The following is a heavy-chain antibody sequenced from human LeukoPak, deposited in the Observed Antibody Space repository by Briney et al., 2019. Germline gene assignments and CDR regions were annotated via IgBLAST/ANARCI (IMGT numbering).Heavy chain of an antibody. Sequence: GASLKISCKGSGYSFIRNWIGWVRQMPGKGLEWMAIIYPGNSDTRYSPTLQGRVTISADKSISTAYLQWSSLTASDTAMYYCARLGTSATYFDPWGQGTLVTVSS. CDR3: ARLGTSATYFDP. D-gene: IGHD2-15*01. V-gene: IGHV5-51*01. CDR1: GYSFIRNW. J-gene: IGHJ4*02. CDR2: IYPGNSDT.